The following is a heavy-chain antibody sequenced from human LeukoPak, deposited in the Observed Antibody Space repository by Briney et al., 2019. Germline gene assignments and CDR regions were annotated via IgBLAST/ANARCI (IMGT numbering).Heavy chain of an antibody. Sequence: GGTLRLSCAGSGFPFSSHGMNWVRQAPGKGLEWVSGISPGGGPTYYADSVKGRLTISRDDSKNTLYLQMKNLRAEDTAVYYCAKDGAWLRFDDWGQGILVTVSS. J-gene: IGHJ4*02. CDR3: AKDGAWLRFDD. V-gene: IGHV3-23*01. CDR2: ISPGGGPT. D-gene: IGHD5-12*01. CDR1: GFPFSSHG.